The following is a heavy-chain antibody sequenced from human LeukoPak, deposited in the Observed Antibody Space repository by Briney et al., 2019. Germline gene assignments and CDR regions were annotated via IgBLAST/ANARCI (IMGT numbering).Heavy chain of an antibody. CDR3: ARVGYYYGSGSYSDDNWFDP. V-gene: IGHV4-34*01. CDR2: INHSGST. CDR1: GGSFSGYY. J-gene: IGHJ5*02. D-gene: IGHD3-10*01. Sequence: ASETLSLTCAVYGGSFSGYYWSWIRQPPGKGLEWIGEINHSGSTNYNPSLKSRVTISVDTSKNQFSLKLSSVTAADTAVYYCARVGYYYGSGSYSDDNWFDPWGQGTLVTVSS.